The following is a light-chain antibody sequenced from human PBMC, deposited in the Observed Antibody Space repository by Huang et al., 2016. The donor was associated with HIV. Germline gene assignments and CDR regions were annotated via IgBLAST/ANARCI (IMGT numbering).Light chain of an antibody. CDR3: QQRFSTTIT. V-gene: IGKV1-39*01. CDR2: AAS. CDR1: QNVNTY. Sequence: DIQMTQSPPSLPASVGDSVTIPCRASQNVNTYLNWNQQKPGQAPRLRIFAASRLRSGVPSRFSGSGSGTEFTLTIGSLQLEDFATYYCQQRFSTTITFGQGTRLDIK. J-gene: IGKJ5*01.